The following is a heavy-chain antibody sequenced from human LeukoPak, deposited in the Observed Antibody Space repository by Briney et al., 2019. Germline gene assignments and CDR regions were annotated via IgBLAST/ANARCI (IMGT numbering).Heavy chain of an antibody. CDR3: ARVLDRIDYCDSSGYYYD. J-gene: IGHJ4*02. V-gene: IGHV1-2*02. CDR2: INPNSGGT. Sequence: ASVKVSCKASGYTFTGYFIHWVRQAPGQGLEWMGWINPNSGGTHYAQKFQGRVTMTRDTSISTAYMELSRLRSDDTAVYYCARVLDRIDYCDSSGYYYDWGQGTLVTVSS. D-gene: IGHD3-22*01. CDR1: GYTFTGYF.